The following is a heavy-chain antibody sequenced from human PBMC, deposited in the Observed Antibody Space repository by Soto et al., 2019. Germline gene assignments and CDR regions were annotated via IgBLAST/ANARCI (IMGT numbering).Heavy chain of an antibody. J-gene: IGHJ6*02. Sequence: GESLKISCKGSGYSFTSYWISWVRQMPGKGLEWMGRIDPSDSYTNYSPSFQGHVTISADKSISTAYLQWSSLKASDTAMYYCARLGLQQPYYDYYGMDVWGQGNTVTVSS. CDR3: ARLGLQQPYYDYYGMDV. CDR1: GYSFTSYW. D-gene: IGHD6-13*01. V-gene: IGHV5-10-1*01. CDR2: IDPSDSYT.